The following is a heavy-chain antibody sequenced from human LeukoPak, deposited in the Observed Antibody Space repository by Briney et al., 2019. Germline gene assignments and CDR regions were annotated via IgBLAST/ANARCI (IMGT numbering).Heavy chain of an antibody. Sequence: GRSLRLSCAASGFTFSSYAMHWVRQAPGKGLEWVAVISYDGSNKYYADSVKGRFTISRDNSKNTLYPQMNSLRAEDTAVYYCARDSKGTLIWRLPYYYYGMDVWGQGTTVTVSS. J-gene: IGHJ6*02. CDR2: ISYDGSNK. V-gene: IGHV3-30-3*01. CDR1: GFTFSSYA. D-gene: IGHD1-1*01. CDR3: ARDSKGTLIWRLPYYYYGMDV.